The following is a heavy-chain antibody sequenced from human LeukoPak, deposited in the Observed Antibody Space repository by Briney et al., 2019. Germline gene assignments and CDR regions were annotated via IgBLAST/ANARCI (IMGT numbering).Heavy chain of an antibody. V-gene: IGHV1-24*01. J-gene: IGHJ4*02. CDR3: ATDPVSSATTFDY. CDR1: GYTLAELS. D-gene: IGHD1-1*01. CDR2: FDPEDGET. Sequence: ASVKVSCKVSGYTLAELSMHWVRQAPGKGLEWMGGFDPEDGETIHAQKFQGRVTMTEDTSTDTAYMELSSLRSEDTAVYYCATDPVSSATTFDYWGQGTLVTVSS.